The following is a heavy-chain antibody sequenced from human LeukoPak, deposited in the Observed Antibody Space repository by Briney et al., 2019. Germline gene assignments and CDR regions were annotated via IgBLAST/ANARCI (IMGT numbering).Heavy chain of an antibody. CDR1: GGSISSYY. D-gene: IGHD3-10*01. J-gene: IGHJ4*02. V-gene: IGHV4-59*01. CDR3: ARVREVRGVIIQYYFDY. CDR2: IYYSGST. Sequence: KTSETLSLTCTVSGGSISSYYWSWIRQPPGKGLEWIGYIYYSGSTNYNPSLKSRVTISVDTSKNQFSLKLSSVTAADTAVYYCARVREVRGVIIQYYFDYWGQGTLVTVSS.